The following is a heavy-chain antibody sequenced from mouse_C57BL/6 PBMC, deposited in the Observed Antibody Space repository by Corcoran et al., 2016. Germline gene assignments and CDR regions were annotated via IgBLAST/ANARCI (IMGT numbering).Heavy chain of an antibody. V-gene: IGHV1-26*01. D-gene: IGHD2-4*01. CDR1: GYTFTDYY. CDR2: INPNNGGT. Sequence: EVQLQQSGPELVKPGASVKISCKASGYTFTDYYMNWVKQSHGKSLEWIGDINPNNGGTSYNQKFKGKATLTVDKSSSTAYMELRSLTSEDSAVYYCARGGDYDVRGDYWGQGTTLTVSS. J-gene: IGHJ2*01. CDR3: ARGGDYDVRGDY.